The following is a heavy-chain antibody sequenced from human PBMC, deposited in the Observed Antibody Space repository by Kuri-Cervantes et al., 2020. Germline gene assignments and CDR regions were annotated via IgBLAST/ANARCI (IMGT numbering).Heavy chain of an antibody. Sequence: ETLSLTCTVSGGSISSYYWSWVRQAPGKGLEWVSTVSGSGTTTYYADSVKGRFTISRDNSKNTLFLQMNSLRTEDTAVYYCAKIVVVPAASFDYWGQGTLVTVSS. V-gene: IGHV3-23*01. J-gene: IGHJ4*02. D-gene: IGHD2-2*01. CDR2: VSGSGTTT. CDR3: AKIVVVPAASFDY. CDR1: GGSISSYY.